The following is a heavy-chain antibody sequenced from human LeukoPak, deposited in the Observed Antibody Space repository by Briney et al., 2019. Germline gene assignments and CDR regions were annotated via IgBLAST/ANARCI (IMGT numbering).Heavy chain of an antibody. V-gene: IGHV3-30-3*01. J-gene: IGHJ4*02. CDR2: ISYDGSNK. Sequence: GGSLRLSCAASGFTFSNYAMTWVRQAPGKGLEWVAVISYDGSNKYYADSVKGRFTISRDNSKNTLYLQMNSLRAEDTAVYYCASLPGYSSGWYVDFDYWGQGTLVTVSS. D-gene: IGHD6-19*01. CDR1: GFTFSNYA. CDR3: ASLPGYSSGWYVDFDY.